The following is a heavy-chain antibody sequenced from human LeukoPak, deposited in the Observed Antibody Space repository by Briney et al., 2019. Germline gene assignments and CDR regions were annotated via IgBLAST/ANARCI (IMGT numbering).Heavy chain of an antibody. J-gene: IGHJ4*02. CDR3: ARDQGGVGY. CDR2: ISSFSGTI. V-gene: IGHV3-48*01. CDR1: GLTFSSYS. Sequence: GGSLRLSCVASGLTFSSYSMNWVRQAPGKGLEWVSYISSFSGTINYADSVKGRFTISRDNAKNSLYLQMNSLRAEDTAVYYCARDQGGVGYWGQGTLVTVSS. D-gene: IGHD3-16*01.